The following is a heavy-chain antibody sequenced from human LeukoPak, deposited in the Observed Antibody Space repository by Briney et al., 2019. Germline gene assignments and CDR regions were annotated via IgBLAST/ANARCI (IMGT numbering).Heavy chain of an antibody. D-gene: IGHD2-21*02. CDR2: IVVGSGNT. V-gene: IGHV1-58*01. J-gene: IGHJ5*02. Sequence: ASVKVSCKASGFTFTSSAVQWVRQARGQRLEWIGWIVVGSGNTNYAQKFQGRVTITADESTSTAYMELSSLRSEDTAVYYCARAPYCGGDCYPNWFDPWGQGTLVTVSS. CDR3: ARAPYCGGDCYPNWFDP. CDR1: GFTFTSSA.